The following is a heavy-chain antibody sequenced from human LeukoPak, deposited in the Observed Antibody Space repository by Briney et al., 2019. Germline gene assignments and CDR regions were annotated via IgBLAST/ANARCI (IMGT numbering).Heavy chain of an antibody. CDR2: IYHSGST. CDR3: ARIIAAAGTFYFDY. CDR1: GYSISSGYY. Sequence: SETLSLTCTVSGYSISSGYYWGWIRQPPGKGLEWIGSIYHSGSTYYNPSLKSRVTISVDTSKNQFSLKLSSVTAADTAVYYCARIIAAAGTFYFDYWGQGTLVIVSS. D-gene: IGHD6-13*01. J-gene: IGHJ4*02. V-gene: IGHV4-38-2*02.